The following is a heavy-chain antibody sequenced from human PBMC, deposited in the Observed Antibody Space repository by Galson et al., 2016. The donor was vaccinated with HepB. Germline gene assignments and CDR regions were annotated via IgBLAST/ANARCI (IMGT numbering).Heavy chain of an antibody. CDR2: IRSEARGYST. D-gene: IGHD2-2*01. CDR3: ADLGYHPLGC. V-gene: IGHV3-72*01. Sequence: SLRLSCAASGFFLGDHSMGWVRQAPGKGLEWLGHIRSEARGYSTDYAPSVKGRFIMSREDSKNSMYLQMNNLKPEDTAVYYCADLGYHPLGCWGQGTLVTVSS. CDR1: GFFLGDHS. J-gene: IGHJ4*02.